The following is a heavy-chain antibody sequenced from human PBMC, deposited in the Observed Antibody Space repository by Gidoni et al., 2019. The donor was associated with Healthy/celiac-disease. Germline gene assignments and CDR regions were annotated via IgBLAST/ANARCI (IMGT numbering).Heavy chain of an antibody. D-gene: IGHD2-2*01. J-gene: IGHJ5*02. CDR2: FDPEDVET. CDR3: ATDWGGTSNTWFDP. Sequence: QVQLVQSGAEVKKPGASVQVSCKVSGYTLTELSMHWVRQAPGKGLEWMGGFDPEDVETIYAQKFQGRVTMTEDTSTDTAYMELSSLRSEDTAVYYCATDWGGTSNTWFDPWGQGTLVTVSS. CDR1: GYTLTELS. V-gene: IGHV1-24*01.